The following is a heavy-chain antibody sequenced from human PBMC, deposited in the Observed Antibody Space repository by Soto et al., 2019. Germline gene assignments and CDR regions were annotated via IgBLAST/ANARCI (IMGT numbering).Heavy chain of an antibody. Sequence: AAETLSLTCAVSGGSISSGDYYWIWIRHPPGEGLEWIGYIYYSGSTYYNPSLKSRVTISVDTSKNQFSLKLSSVTAADTAVYYCARDPYYAPGMDVWGQGTTVTVSS. CDR1: GGSISSGDYY. J-gene: IGHJ6*02. V-gene: IGHV4-30-4*01. CDR2: IYYSGST. CDR3: ARDPYYAPGMDV. D-gene: IGHD3-3*01.